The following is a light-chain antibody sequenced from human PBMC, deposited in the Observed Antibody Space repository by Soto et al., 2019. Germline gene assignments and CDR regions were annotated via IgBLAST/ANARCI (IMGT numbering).Light chain of an antibody. CDR3: QQYTAYPYT. CDR1: QSVNNW. V-gene: IGKV1-5*03. J-gene: IGKJ2*01. Sequence: DIQMTQSPSTLSAPVGDRVTITCRASQSVNNWLAWYQQKPGKAPYLLIYEASSLQSGVRSRFSGSGSGTEFTLTISSLQPDDVATYYCQQYTAYPYTFGQGTKLQI. CDR2: EAS.